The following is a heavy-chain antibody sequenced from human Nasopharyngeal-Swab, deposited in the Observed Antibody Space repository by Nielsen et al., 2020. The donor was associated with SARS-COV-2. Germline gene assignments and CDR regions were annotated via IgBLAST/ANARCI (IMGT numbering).Heavy chain of an antibody. Sequence: AGSLRLSCAASGFTFSNYNMNWVRQAPGKGLEWVSSISSSSTYIYYADSVKGRFTISGDNTKNSLSLQMNSLRAEDTAVYYCARDGLDYDFWSAYFMDVWGQGTTVTVSS. D-gene: IGHD3-3*01. V-gene: IGHV3-21*01. CDR3: ARDGLDYDFWSAYFMDV. J-gene: IGHJ6*02. CDR1: GFTFSNYN. CDR2: ISSSSTYI.